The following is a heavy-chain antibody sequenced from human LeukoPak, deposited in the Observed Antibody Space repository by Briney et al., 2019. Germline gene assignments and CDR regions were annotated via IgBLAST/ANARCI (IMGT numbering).Heavy chain of an antibody. V-gene: IGHV4-34*01. J-gene: IGHJ5*02. CDR1: GRSFSGYY. Sequence: PSETLSLTCAVYGRSFSGYYWSWIRQPPGKGLEWIGEINHSGSTNYNPSLKSRVTISVDTSKNQFSLKLSSVTAADTAVYYCARDDCSGGSCYSNWFDPWGQGTLVTVSS. D-gene: IGHD2-15*01. CDR2: INHSGST. CDR3: ARDDCSGGSCYSNWFDP.